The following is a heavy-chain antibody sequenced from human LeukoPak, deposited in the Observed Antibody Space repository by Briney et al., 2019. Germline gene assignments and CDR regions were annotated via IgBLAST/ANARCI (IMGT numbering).Heavy chain of an antibody. J-gene: IGHJ3*02. CDR1: GFTFLTYA. D-gene: IGHD6-19*01. CDR2: IRDSGAST. Sequence: GGSLRLSCAASGFTFLTYAISWVRRAPGKGLQWVSVIRDSGASTYYADSVKGRFTISRDNSKNTLYLQMNSLRAEDTAVYYCAKAGRSGWYPGWPFDIWGQGTMVTVSS. V-gene: IGHV3-23*01. CDR3: AKAGRSGWYPGWPFDI.